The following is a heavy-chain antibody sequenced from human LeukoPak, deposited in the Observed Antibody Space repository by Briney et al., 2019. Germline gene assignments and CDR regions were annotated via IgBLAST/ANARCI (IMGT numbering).Heavy chain of an antibody. D-gene: IGHD6-19*01. CDR1: GYTLTELS. V-gene: IGHV1-24*01. CDR3: ATGISLRSSGWYDAFDI. Sequence: RWASVKVSCKVSGYTLTELSMHWVRQAPGKGLEWMGGFDPEDGETIYAQKFQGRVTMTEDTSTDTAYMELSSLRSEDTAVYYCATGISLRSSGWYDAFDIWGQGTMVTVSS. CDR2: FDPEDGET. J-gene: IGHJ3*02.